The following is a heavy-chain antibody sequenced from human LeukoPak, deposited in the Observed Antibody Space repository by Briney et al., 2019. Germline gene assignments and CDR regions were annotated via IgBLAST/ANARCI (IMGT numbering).Heavy chain of an antibody. Sequence: GGSLRLSCAASAFTFSSYAMHWVRQAPGKGLEWVAVISYDGSNKYYADSVKGRFTISRDNSKNTLYLQMNSLRAEDTAVYYCARDAGSGDAFDIWGQGTMVTVSS. CDR1: AFTFSSYA. J-gene: IGHJ3*02. V-gene: IGHV3-30*04. D-gene: IGHD1-14*01. CDR3: ARDAGSGDAFDI. CDR2: ISYDGSNK.